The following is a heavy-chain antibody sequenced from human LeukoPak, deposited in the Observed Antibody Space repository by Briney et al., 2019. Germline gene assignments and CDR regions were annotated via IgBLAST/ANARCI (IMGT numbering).Heavy chain of an antibody. CDR3: ARGGLGQFDY. J-gene: IGHJ4*02. CDR2: IIPILGIA. CDR1: GGTFSSYA. V-gene: IGHV1-69*04. D-gene: IGHD1/OR15-1a*01. Sequence: GASVRVSCKASGGTFSSYAISWVRQAPGQGLEWMGRIIPILGIANYAQKFQGRVTITADKSTSTAYMELSSLRSEDTAVYYCARGGLGQFDYWGQGTLVTVSS.